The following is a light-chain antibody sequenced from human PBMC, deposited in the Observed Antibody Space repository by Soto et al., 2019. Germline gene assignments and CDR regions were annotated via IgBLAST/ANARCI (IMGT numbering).Light chain of an antibody. V-gene: IGLV2-14*01. J-gene: IGLJ1*01. Sequence: QSAVTQPASVSGSPGQSITISCTGTNSDVGGYDYVSWYQQHPGKAPKLIISEVSNRPSGISDRFFGSKSGNTASLTISGLHPEDEADYYCSSYTNTITPYVFGTGTKVTVL. CDR3: SSYTNTITPYV. CDR2: EVS. CDR1: NSDVGGYDY.